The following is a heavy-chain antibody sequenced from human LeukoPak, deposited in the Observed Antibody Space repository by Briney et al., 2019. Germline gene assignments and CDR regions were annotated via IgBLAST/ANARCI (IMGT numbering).Heavy chain of an antibody. CDR2: IYYSGST. CDR3: ARGGYYDSSGYYHDAFDI. CDR1: GGSTSSGGYS. D-gene: IGHD3-22*01. J-gene: IGHJ3*02. Sequence: SETLSLTCAVSGGSTSSGGYSWSWIRQPPGKGLEWIGYIYYSGSTYYNPSLKSRVTISVDTSKNQFSLKLSSVTAADTAVYYCARGGYYDSSGYYHDAFDIWGQGTMVTVSS. V-gene: IGHV4-30-4*07.